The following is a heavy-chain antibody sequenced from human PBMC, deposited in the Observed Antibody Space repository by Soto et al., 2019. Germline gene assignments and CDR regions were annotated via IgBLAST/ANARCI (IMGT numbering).Heavy chain of an antibody. CDR1: GFTFSSYA. J-gene: IGHJ4*02. Sequence: GSLRLSCAASGFTFSSYAMSWVRQAPGKGLEWVSAISGSGGSTYYADSVKGRFTISRDNSKNTLYLQMNSLRAEDTAVYYCAKDGSQQLVGDYWGQGTLVTVSS. D-gene: IGHD6-13*01. CDR3: AKDGSQQLVGDY. CDR2: ISGSGGST. V-gene: IGHV3-23*01.